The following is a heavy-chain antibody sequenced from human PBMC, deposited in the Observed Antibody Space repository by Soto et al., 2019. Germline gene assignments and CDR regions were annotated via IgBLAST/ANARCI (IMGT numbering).Heavy chain of an antibody. CDR2: IYSNGNT. V-gene: IGHV3-53*02. J-gene: IGHJ4*02. CDR1: GITVGSNY. D-gene: IGHD6-19*01. CDR3: ARGGYSSGWQHPFDY. Sequence: EVRLVETGGGLIQPGGSLRLSCAASGITVGSNYMSWVRQAPEKGLEWVSIIYSNGNTYYADAVKGRFTISRDNSKNTVYLQMTSLRAEDTAVYYCARGGYSSGWQHPFDYWGQGTLVAVSS.